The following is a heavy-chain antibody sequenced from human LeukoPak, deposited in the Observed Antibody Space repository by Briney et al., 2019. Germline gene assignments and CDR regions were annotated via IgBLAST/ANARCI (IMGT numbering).Heavy chain of an antibody. J-gene: IGHJ1*01. CDR2: IYHSGST. V-gene: IGHV4-34*01. D-gene: IGHD5-18*01. Sequence: PSETLSLTCAVYGGSFSGYYWSWIRQPPGKGLEWIGEIYHSGSTNYNPSLKSRVTISVDKSKNQFSLKLSSVTAADTAVYYCARVGYSYGLGYFQHWGQGTLVTVSS. CDR1: GGSFSGYY. CDR3: ARVGYSYGLGYFQH.